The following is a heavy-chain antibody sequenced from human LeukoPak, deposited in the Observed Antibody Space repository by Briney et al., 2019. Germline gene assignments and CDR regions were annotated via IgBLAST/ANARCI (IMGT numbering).Heavy chain of an antibody. V-gene: IGHV3-30*03. CDR2: ISYGGSNK. Sequence: GGSLRLSCAASGFTFSSYGMNWVRQAPGKGLEWVAVISYGGSNKYYADSVKGRFTISRDNSKNTLFVQMSSLRAEDTAVYYCARGEYYSDTSSYFDYWGQGTLVTVSS. D-gene: IGHD3-22*01. CDR1: GFTFSSYG. J-gene: IGHJ4*02. CDR3: ARGEYYSDTSSYFDY.